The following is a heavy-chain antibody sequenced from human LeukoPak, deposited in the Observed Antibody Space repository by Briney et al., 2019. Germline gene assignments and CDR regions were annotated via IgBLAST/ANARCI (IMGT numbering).Heavy chain of an antibody. J-gene: IGHJ5*02. CDR1: GYSFTSYW. CDR3: ARGWGGLRYCSSTSCPPVWFDP. CDR2: IYPGDSDT. Sequence: GESLKISCKGSGYSFTSYWIGWVRQMPGKGLEWMGIIYPGDSDTRYSPSFQGQVTISADKSISTAYLQWSRLKASDTAMYYCARGWGGLRYCSSTSCPPVWFDPWGQGTLVTVSS. V-gene: IGHV5-51*01. D-gene: IGHD2-2*01.